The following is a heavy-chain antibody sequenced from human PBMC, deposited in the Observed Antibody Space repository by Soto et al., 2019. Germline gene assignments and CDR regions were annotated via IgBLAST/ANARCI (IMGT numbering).Heavy chain of an antibody. D-gene: IGHD3-3*01. Sequence: QVQLVQSGAEVKKPGSSVKVSCKASGGTFSSYAISWVRQAPGQGLEWMGGIIPIFGTANYAQKFQVRVTITADKSTTTAYMELSSLRSEDTAVYYCAREYYDFWSGLTKGYYYYGMDVWGQGTTVTVSS. CDR1: GGTFSSYA. CDR2: IIPIFGTA. J-gene: IGHJ6*02. V-gene: IGHV1-69*06. CDR3: AREYYDFWSGLTKGYYYYGMDV.